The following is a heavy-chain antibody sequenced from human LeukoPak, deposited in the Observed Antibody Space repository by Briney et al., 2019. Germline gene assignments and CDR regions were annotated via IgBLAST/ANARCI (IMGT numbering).Heavy chain of an antibody. V-gene: IGHV3-48*01. CDR2: ISSSSSTI. CDR3: ARQSRPGYLDY. CDR1: GFIFSTYS. Sequence: PGGSLRLSCEASGFIFSTYSMNWVRQAPGKGLEWVSYISSSSSTIYYADSVKGRFTISRDNAKNSLSLQMNSLRAEDTAVFYCARQSRPGYLDYWGQGTLVTVSS. J-gene: IGHJ4*02.